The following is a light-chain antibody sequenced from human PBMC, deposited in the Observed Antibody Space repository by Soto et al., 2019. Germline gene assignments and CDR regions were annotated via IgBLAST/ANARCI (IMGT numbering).Light chain of an antibody. CDR3: QQSYSTPQT. CDR1: QSISSY. CDR2: AAS. V-gene: IGKV1-39*01. Sequence: IQVTQSPFSLSASVGDRVTITCRASQSISSYLNWYQQKPGKAPKLLIYAASSLQSGVPSRFSGSGSGTDFTLTISSLQPEDFATYYCQQSYSTPQTFGQGTKVAIK. J-gene: IGKJ1*01.